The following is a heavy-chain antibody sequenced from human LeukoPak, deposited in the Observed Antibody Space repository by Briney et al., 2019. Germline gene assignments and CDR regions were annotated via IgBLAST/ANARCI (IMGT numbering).Heavy chain of an antibody. CDR3: AKSNGYGLVDI. D-gene: IGHD3-10*01. V-gene: IGHV4-4*02. J-gene: IGHJ3*02. CDR2: IFYSGST. Sequence: SPGGSLRLSCAASGFTFSNYAMSWVRQAPGKGLEWIGNIFYSGSTYYSPSLRSRVTISLDTSRNQFSLKLNSVTAADTAVYYCAKSNGYGLVDIWGQGTMVTVSS. CDR1: GFTFSNYA.